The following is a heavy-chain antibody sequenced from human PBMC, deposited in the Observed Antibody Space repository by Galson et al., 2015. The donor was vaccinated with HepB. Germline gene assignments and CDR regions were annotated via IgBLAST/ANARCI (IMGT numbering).Heavy chain of an antibody. CDR2: ISGRSTYI. CDR1: GFAFSSFS. J-gene: IGHJ4*02. Sequence: SLRLSCAVSGFAFSSFSMNWVRQAPGKGLEWVSSISGRSTYIYYADSVRGRFTISRDNSKNSLFLQMNSLRAEDTAFYYCARDFGGNSGYFDDWGQGTQVTVSS. D-gene: IGHD4-23*01. V-gene: IGHV3-21*01. CDR3: ARDFGGNSGYFDD.